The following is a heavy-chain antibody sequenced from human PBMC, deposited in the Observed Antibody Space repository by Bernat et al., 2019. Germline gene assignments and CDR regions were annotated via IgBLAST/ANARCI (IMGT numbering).Heavy chain of an antibody. V-gene: IGHV4-59*11. J-gene: IGHJ6*03. Sequence: QVQLQESGPGLVKPSETLSLTCTVSGGSMRNHYWSWFRQAPGKELEWFRYMYYSGTTLYNPSLKGRVTISPDTSNKQFTLRLTSVTAADTAVYYCARGARDGYYYMDVWGKGTTVIVSS. CDR3: ARGARDGYYYMDV. CDR2: MYYSGTT. CDR1: GGSMRNHY.